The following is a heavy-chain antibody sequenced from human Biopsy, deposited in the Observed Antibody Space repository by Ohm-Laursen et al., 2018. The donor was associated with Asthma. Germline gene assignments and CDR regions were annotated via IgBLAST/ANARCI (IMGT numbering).Heavy chain of an antibody. Sequence: GASLKVSCKSLGGTFNTYVIGWVRQAPGQGLEWMGGINSVFGTTTYPQKFQDRVTITADDSTSTVYMELSSLRSEDTAVYYCARKAGSCISRTCYSLDFWGQGTLVTVPS. CDR2: INSVFGTT. D-gene: IGHD2-2*01. CDR1: GGTFNTYV. V-gene: IGHV1-69*13. J-gene: IGHJ4*02. CDR3: ARKAGSCISRTCYSLDF.